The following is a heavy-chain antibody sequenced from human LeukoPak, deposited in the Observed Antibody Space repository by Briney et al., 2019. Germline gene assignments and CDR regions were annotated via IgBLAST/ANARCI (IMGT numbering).Heavy chain of an antibody. CDR2: ISGSGGST. V-gene: IGHV3-23*01. CDR3: AKDVGAVLYSTYMNYFDY. D-gene: IGHD4-11*01. CDR1: GFIFSNAW. J-gene: IGHJ4*02. Sequence: PGGSLRLSCAASGFIFSNAWMSWVRQAPGKGLEWVSAISGSGGSTDYADSVKGRFTISRDNSKNTLYLQMNSLRAEDTAVYYCAKDVGAVLYSTYMNYFDYWGQGTLVTVSS.